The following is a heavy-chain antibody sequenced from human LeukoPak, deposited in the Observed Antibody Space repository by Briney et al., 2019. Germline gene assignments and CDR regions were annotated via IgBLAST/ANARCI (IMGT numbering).Heavy chain of an antibody. V-gene: IGHV3-30-3*01. CDR1: GFTFSSYA. J-gene: IGHJ4*02. CDR3: ARDSGGLDY. D-gene: IGHD3-16*01. Sequence: GGSLRLSCAASGFTFSSYAMHWVRQAPGKGLEWVAVISYDGSNKYYADSVKGRFTISRDNSKNTLYLQMNSLRAEDTAVYYCARDSGGLDYWGQGTLVTASS. CDR2: ISYDGSNK.